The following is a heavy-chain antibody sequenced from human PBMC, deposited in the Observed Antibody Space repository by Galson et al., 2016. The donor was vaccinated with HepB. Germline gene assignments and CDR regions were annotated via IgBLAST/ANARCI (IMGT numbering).Heavy chain of an antibody. D-gene: IGHD4-17*01. V-gene: IGHV3-21*01. CDR3: ARAVSWDYGDYAGY. J-gene: IGHJ4*02. CDR1: GFTFSSYS. CDR2: ISSSSSYI. Sequence: SLRLSCAASGFTFSSYSMNWVRQAPGKGLEWLSSISSSSSYIYYADSVKGRFTISRDNAKNSLYLQMNSLRAEDTAVYYCARAVSWDYGDYAGYWGQGTLVTVSS.